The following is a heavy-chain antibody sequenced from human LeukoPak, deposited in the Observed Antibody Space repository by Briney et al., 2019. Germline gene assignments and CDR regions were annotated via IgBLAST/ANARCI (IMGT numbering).Heavy chain of an antibody. CDR2: ISGSGGST. Sequence: GGSLRLSCAASGFTFSSYAMSWVRQAPGKGLEWVSAISGSGGSTYYADSVKGRFTISRDNSKNTLYLQMNSLRAEDTAVYYCAQAPRTIFGVVTPYYYYYMDVWGKGTTVTVSS. J-gene: IGHJ6*03. CDR3: AQAPRTIFGVVTPYYYYYMDV. D-gene: IGHD3-3*01. V-gene: IGHV3-23*01. CDR1: GFTFSSYA.